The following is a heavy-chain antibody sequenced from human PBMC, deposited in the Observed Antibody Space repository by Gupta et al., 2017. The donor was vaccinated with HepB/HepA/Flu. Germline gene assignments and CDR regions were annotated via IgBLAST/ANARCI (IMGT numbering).Heavy chain of an antibody. V-gene: IGHV3-23*01. J-gene: IGHJ4*02. CDR1: GFTFSSYA. D-gene: IGHD6-19*01. Sequence: EVQLLESGGGLVQPGGSLRLSCAASGFTFSSYAMSWVRQAPGKGLEWVSAISGSGGSTYYADSVKGRFTISRDNSKNTLYLQMNSLRAEDTAVYYCAKDAGFGRVGLVGYFDYWGQGTLVTVSS. CDR3: AKDAGFGRVGLVGYFDY. CDR2: ISGSGGST.